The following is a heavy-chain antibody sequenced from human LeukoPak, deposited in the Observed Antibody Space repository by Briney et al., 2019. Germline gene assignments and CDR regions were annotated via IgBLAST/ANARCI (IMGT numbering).Heavy chain of an antibody. CDR3: ARDGYTTHHQLGIDY. CDR1: GFTFSSYA. CDR2: ISNDGSKK. V-gene: IGHV3-30*04. D-gene: IGHD5-24*01. J-gene: IGHJ4*02. Sequence: QPGRSLRLSCAASGFTFSSYAMHWVRQAPGKGLEWVALISNDGSKKYYADSVKGRFTISRANSKNTLYLQMNSLRAEDTAVYYCARDGYTTHHQLGIDYWGQGTLVTVSS.